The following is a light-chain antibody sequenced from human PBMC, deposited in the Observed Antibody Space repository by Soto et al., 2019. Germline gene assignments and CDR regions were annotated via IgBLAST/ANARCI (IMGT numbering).Light chain of an antibody. CDR1: QSVSSN. CDR2: GAS. V-gene: IGKV3-15*01. CDR3: QQYNNWPPGT. Sequence: EIVRTQSPATLSVSPGERATLSCSASQSVSSNLAWYQQKPGQAPRLLIYGASTRATGIPARFSGSGSGTELTLTISSLQSEDFAVYYCQQYNNWPPGTFGQGTKLEIK. J-gene: IGKJ2*01.